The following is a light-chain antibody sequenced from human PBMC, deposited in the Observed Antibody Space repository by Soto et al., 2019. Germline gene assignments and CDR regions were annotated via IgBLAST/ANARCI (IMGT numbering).Light chain of an antibody. Sequence: QSALTQPRSVSGSPGQSVTISCTGTSSDVGVYNYVSWYQQYPGKAPKIMIYDVSKRPSGVPDRFSGSKSDNTASLTISGLQAEDGADYYCCSYAGSYTFVFGIGTKV. CDR1: SSDVGVYNY. CDR2: DVS. V-gene: IGLV2-11*01. J-gene: IGLJ1*01. CDR3: CSYAGSYTFV.